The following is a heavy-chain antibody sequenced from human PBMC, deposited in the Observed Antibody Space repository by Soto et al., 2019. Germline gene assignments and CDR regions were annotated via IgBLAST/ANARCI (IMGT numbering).Heavy chain of an antibody. CDR1: GGPSNNYG. Sequence: QVQLIQSGAEVKTSGSSVKVSCKALGGPSNNYGDSWVRQAPGQGLEWMGGIVPVFGTANYAPKFQGRLRITADDSTRTANMELSSLTSADTAVYYCTKLQGSGSYYDDDNWCQGTLVTVSS. J-gene: IGHJ4*02. CDR2: IVPVFGTA. V-gene: IGHV1-69*01. CDR3: TKLQGSGSYYDDDN. D-gene: IGHD3-10*01.